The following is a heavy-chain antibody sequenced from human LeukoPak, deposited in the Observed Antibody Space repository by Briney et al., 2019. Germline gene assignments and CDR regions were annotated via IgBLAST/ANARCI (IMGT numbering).Heavy chain of an antibody. CDR2: ISAYNGNT. CDR3: ARVDRWELLPTLDY. J-gene: IGHJ4*02. Sequence: ASVKVSCKAFGYTFTSYGISWVRQAPGQGLEWMGWISAYNGNTNYAQKLQGRVTMTTDTSTSTAYMELRSLRSDDTAVYYCARVDRWELLPTLDYWGQGTLVTVSS. D-gene: IGHD1-26*01. CDR1: GYTFTSYG. V-gene: IGHV1-18*01.